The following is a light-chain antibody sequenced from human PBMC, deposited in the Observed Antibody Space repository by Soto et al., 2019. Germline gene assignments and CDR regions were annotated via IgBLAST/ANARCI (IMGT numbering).Light chain of an antibody. CDR3: QQYNNWPLT. J-gene: IGKJ4*01. Sequence: EIVMTQSPATLSVSPWERATLSCRASQSVSSNLAWYQQKPGPAPRLLIYGASTRATGMPARFSGSGSGTEFTLTISSLQSEDFAVYYCQQYNNWPLTFGGGTKVDI. CDR1: QSVSSN. V-gene: IGKV3-15*01. CDR2: GAS.